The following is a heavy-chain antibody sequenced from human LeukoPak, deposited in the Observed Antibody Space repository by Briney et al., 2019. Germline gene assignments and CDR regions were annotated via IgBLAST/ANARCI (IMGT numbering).Heavy chain of an antibody. Sequence: GASVKVSCKASGGTFSSYAISWVRQAPGQGLEWMGRIIPILGIANYAQKFQGRVTITADKSTSTAYMELSSLGSEDTAVYYCARDRHYYDSSGGEEKDYWGQGTLVTVSS. CDR1: GGTFSSYA. V-gene: IGHV1-69*04. CDR3: ARDRHYYDSSGGEEKDY. J-gene: IGHJ4*02. D-gene: IGHD3-22*01. CDR2: IIPILGIA.